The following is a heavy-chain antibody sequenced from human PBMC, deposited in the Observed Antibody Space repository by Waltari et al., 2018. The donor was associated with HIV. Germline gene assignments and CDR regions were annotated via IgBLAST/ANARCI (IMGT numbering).Heavy chain of an antibody. V-gene: IGHV3-49*04. D-gene: IGHD3-22*01. CDR1: GFTFGDFS. CDR3: SRQHDSSGYYTRGLFYFDY. J-gene: IGHJ4*02. Sequence: VQLVESGVTLVQPGRSLRLSCSTAGFTFGDFSNNLVRPAPGMGLEWVGLIRTKTYGGTTEYAASVKGRFSISRDDSKSIAYLQMNSLKTEDTAVYFCSRQHDSSGYYTRGLFYFDYWGQGNLVTVSS. CDR2: IRTKTYGGTT.